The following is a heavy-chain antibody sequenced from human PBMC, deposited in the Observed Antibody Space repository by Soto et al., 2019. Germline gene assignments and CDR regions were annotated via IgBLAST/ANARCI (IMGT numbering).Heavy chain of an antibody. CDR3: ACYYYGMDV. J-gene: IGHJ6*02. CDR1: RASIGSTNYY. V-gene: IGHV4-39*01. CDR2: IYYSGST. Sequence: SETLSLTCTVPRASIGSTNYYWGWIRQPPGKGLEWIGSIYYSGSTYYNPSLKSRVTISVDTSKNQFSLKLSSVTAADTAVYYCACYYYGMDVWGQGTTVT.